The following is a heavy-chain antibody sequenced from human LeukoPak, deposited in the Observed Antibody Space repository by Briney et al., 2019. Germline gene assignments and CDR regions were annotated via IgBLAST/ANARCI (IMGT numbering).Heavy chain of an antibody. CDR3: ARDPVLSYDSSGYNWFDP. D-gene: IGHD3-22*01. V-gene: IGHV1-69*13. J-gene: IGHJ5*02. CDR1: GGTFNSYA. Sequence: SVKVSCKASGGTFNSYAISWVRQAPGQGLEWMGGIIPIFGTANYAQKFQGRVTITADESTSTAYMELSSLRSEDTAVYYCARDPVLSYDSSGYNWFDPWGQGTLVTVSS. CDR2: IIPIFGTA.